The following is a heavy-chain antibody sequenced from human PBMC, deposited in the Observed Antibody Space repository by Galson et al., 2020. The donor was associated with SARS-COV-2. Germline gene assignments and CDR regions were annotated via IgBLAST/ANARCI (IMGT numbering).Heavy chain of an antibody. J-gene: IGHJ4*02. V-gene: IGHV4-39*07. Sequence: SETLSLTCTVSGGSISTIDYYWAWIRQPPGKGLECIGSMYYSGTTYYNPSLKSRVAISLDKSKNQFSLKVNSMTPADTAVYYCAKAQWSSSLYYFDYWGQGTQVTVSS. D-gene: IGHD6-13*01. CDR3: AKAQWSSSLYYFDY. CDR1: GGSISTIDYY. CDR2: MYYSGTT.